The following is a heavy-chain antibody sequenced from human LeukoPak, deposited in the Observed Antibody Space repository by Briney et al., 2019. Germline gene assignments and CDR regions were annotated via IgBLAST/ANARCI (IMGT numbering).Heavy chain of an antibody. D-gene: IGHD1-1*01. V-gene: IGHV3-48*04. CDR3: ARDHNYAFDN. CDR1: GFPFSDYS. J-gene: IGHJ4*02. CDR2: IGISSGNT. Sequence: GGSLRLSCTASGFPFSDYSMNWVRQAPGKGLEWISYIGISSGNTKYADSVRGRFTNSADNAKNSLYLQMNSQRVEDTAVYYCARDHNYAFDNWGQGTLVSVSS.